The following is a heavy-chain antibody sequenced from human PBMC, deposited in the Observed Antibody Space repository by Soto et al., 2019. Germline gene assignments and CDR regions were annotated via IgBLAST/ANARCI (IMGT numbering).Heavy chain of an antibody. D-gene: IGHD6-19*01. V-gene: IGHV3-30*18. CDR2: ISYEGNNK. CDR3: AKTITLSPSDDSRGRGALIDH. J-gene: IGHJ4*02. Sequence: QVHLVESGGGVVQPGGSLRLSCAASGFTFSVFGMHWVRQAPGKGPERVAVISYEGNNKHYADSVKGRFSISRDNAKNTLSLLMDSLRPEDTALYYCAKTITLSPSDDSRGRGALIDHWGQGTLVTVSS. CDR1: GFTFSVFG.